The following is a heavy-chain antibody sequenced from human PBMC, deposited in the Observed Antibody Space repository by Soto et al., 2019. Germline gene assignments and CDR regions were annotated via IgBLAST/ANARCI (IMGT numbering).Heavy chain of an antibody. D-gene: IGHD1-26*01. J-gene: IGHJ1*01. Sequence: GGSLRLSCAASGFTFSSYWMSWVRQAPGKGLEWVANIKQDGSEKYYVDSVKGRFTISRYKAKNSLYLQMNSLRAEDTAVYYCATGIVGAKVALGVRGSEYFQHWGQGTLVTVSS. CDR1: GFTFSSYW. CDR3: ATGIVGAKVALGVRGSEYFQH. CDR2: IKQDGSEK. V-gene: IGHV3-7*03.